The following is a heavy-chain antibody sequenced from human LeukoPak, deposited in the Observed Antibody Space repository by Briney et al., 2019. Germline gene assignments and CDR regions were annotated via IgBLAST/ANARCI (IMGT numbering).Heavy chain of an antibody. D-gene: IGHD5/OR15-5a*01. CDR2: TSGDGITT. J-gene: IGHJ4*02. Sequence: GGSLRLSCAASGFTFHNYAIHWVRQAPGKGLEWVSLTSGDGITTYFADSVKGRFTISRDNSKSSLFLQMNGLRTEDTALYYCARDHVYGGADYWGQGTLVTVSS. CDR1: GFTFHNYA. V-gene: IGHV3-43*02. CDR3: ARDHVYGGADY.